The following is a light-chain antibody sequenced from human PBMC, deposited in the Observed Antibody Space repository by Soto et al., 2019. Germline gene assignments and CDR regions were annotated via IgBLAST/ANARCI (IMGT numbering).Light chain of an antibody. Sequence: DIQMTQSPSSLSASVGDRVTITCRASQTITSDLNWYQQRPGKAPKLLIYAASNLQSGVPSRFSGSGSGTDFTFIISSLQPEDSATYYCQQSYSAQYTFGQGTMLEIK. V-gene: IGKV1-39*01. CDR3: QQSYSAQYT. CDR1: QTITSD. J-gene: IGKJ2*01. CDR2: AAS.